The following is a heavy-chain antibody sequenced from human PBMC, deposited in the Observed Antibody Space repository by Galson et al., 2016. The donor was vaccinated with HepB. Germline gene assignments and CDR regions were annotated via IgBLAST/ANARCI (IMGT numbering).Heavy chain of an antibody. Sequence: SLRLSCAASGFTFRSYGMHWVRQAPGKGLEWVAVIWYDGSNKYYGDSVKCRFTISRDNSQNTLYLQMNSLGPEDTAVYYCAAYDTGHFDYWGQGTVGTVSS. D-gene: IGHD3-9*01. J-gene: IGHJ4*02. V-gene: IGHV3-33*01. CDR1: GFTFRSYG. CDR3: AAYDTGHFDY. CDR2: IWYDGSNK.